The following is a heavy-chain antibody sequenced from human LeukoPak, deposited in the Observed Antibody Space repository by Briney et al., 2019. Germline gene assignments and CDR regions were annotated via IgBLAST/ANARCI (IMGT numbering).Heavy chain of an antibody. CDR2: IYSGGST. CDR1: GFTFSSYG. J-gene: IGHJ4*02. CDR3: ASGXXSSXSCNKVGKLDY. Sequence: PXXSLRXXCAASGFTFSSYGMHWVRQAPGKGLEWVSVIYSGGSTYYADSVKGRCTISRDNYKNKRYLRRNSRRAEDTAGDYGASGXXSSXSCNKVGKLDYWGQGTLVTVSS. D-gene: IGHD2-2*01. V-gene: IGHV3-NL1*01.